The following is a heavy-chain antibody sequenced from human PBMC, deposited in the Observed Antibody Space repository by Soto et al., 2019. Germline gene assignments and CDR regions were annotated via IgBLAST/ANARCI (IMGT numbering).Heavy chain of an antibody. D-gene: IGHD4-17*01. J-gene: IGHJ6*02. CDR1: GFTFSNAW. Sequence: GGSLRLSCAASGFTFSNAWMNWVRQAPGKGLEWVGRIKSKTDGGTTDYAAPVKGRFTISRDDSKNTLYLQMNSLKTEDTAVYYCTTDWSYGDYVAVGYYYYGMEVRGQGTTVTVSS. CDR3: TTDWSYGDYVAVGYYYYGMEV. V-gene: IGHV3-15*07. CDR2: IKSKTDGGTT.